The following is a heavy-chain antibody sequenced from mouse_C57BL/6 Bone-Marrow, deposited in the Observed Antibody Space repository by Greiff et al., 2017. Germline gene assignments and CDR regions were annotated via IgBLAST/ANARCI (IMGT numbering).Heavy chain of an antibody. J-gene: IGHJ3*01. Sequence: QVQLQQPGAELVRPGSSVKLSCKASGYTFTSYWMHWVKQRPIQGLEWIGNIDPSDSETPYNQKFKDKATLTVDKSSSTAYMQLSSLTSEDSAVYYCATGNRFAYWGRGTLVTVSA. CDR3: ATGNRFAY. CDR1: GYTFTSYW. V-gene: IGHV1-52*01. CDR2: IDPSDSET.